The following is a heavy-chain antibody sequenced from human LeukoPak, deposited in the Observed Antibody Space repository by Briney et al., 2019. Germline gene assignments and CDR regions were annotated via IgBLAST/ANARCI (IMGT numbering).Heavy chain of an antibody. J-gene: IGHJ4*02. CDR3: ARASYTSTWGAFDY. CDR2: INPSGGST. V-gene: IGHV1-46*01. CDR1: GYTFTSYY. Sequence: HGASVKVSCKASGYTFTSYYIHWVRQAPEQGLEWMGIINPSGGSTNYAQKFQGRVTMTRDTSTSTVYMELSSLKSGDTAVYYCARASYTSTWGAFDYWGQGTLVTVSS. D-gene: IGHD6-13*01.